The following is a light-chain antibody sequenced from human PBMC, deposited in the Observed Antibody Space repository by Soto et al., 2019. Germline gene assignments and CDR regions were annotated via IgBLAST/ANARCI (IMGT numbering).Light chain of an antibody. J-gene: IGKJ1*01. CDR1: QTISDL. Sequence: DIQMTQSPSTVSSSVGDRVTITCRASQTISDLVAWYQQKPGKAPKLLIYDASTLESGVPSRFSGSGSGREFTLTISSLQPDDFATYYCQQYNNYWTFGLGTKVDIK. CDR2: DAS. CDR3: QQYNNYWT. V-gene: IGKV1-5*01.